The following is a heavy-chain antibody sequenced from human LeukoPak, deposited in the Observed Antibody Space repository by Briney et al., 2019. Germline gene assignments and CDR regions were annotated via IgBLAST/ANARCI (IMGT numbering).Heavy chain of an antibody. J-gene: IGHJ4*02. D-gene: IGHD3-22*01. CDR3: ARQAYYYDSSGYEFDY. CDR2: IYYSGST. CDR1: GGPISSYY. Sequence: SETLSLTCTVSGGPISSYYWSWIRQPPGKGLEWIGYIYYSGSTNYNPSLKSRVTISVDTSKNQFSLKLSSVTAADTAVYYCARQAYYYDSSGYEFDYWGQGTLVTVSS. V-gene: IGHV4-59*01.